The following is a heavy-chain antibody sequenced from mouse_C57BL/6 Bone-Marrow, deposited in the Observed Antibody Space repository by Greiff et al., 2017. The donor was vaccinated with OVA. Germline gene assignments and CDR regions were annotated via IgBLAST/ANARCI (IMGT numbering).Heavy chain of an antibody. J-gene: IGHJ4*01. D-gene: IGHD1-1*01. Sequence: VQLQQSGPGLVQPSQSLSITCTVSGFSFTSYGVHWVRQSPGKGLEWLGVICTGGSTDYNAAFMSRLSITKDKSKCQVFFKMYSLQLDDTALDYCAKNYSGGSHYAMDYWGQGTSVTVSS. CDR1: GFSFTSYG. V-gene: IGHV2-5*01. CDR2: ICTGGST. CDR3: AKNYSGGSHYAMDY.